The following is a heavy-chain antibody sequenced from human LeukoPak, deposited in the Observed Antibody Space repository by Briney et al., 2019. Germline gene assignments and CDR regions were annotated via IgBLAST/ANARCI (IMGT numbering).Heavy chain of an antibody. D-gene: IGHD5-12*01. J-gene: IGHJ5*02. CDR3: ARGMAAAYDYNWFDP. Sequence: NSSETLSLTCTVSGGSISSDFNYWGWIRQPPGKGLEWIGSRYSSGSTYYNPSLKSRVTISADTSKNQFSLKLNSVTAADTAMYFCARGMAAAYDYNWFDPWGQGTLVTVSS. V-gene: IGHV4-39*07. CDR2: RYSSGST. CDR1: GGSISSDFNY.